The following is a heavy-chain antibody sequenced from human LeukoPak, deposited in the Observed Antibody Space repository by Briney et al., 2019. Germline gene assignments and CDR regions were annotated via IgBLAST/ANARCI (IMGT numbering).Heavy chain of an antibody. V-gene: IGHV1-24*01. CDR1: GDTLTELT. CDR3: ATETQSHFSSTSFYVDDY. J-gene: IGHJ4*02. Sequence: ASVRVSCKVSGDTLTELTMQWVRQAPGKGGERRGGFYTEDGEKIYAQKFQGRVTMTEDTSTDTAYMELSSLRSEDTAVYYCATETQSHFSSTSFYVDDYGGQGTLVTVSS. CDR2: FYTEDGEK. D-gene: IGHD2-2*01.